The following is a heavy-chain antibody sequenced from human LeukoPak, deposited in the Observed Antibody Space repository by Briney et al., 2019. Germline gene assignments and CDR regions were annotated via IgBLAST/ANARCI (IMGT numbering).Heavy chain of an antibody. J-gene: IGHJ4*02. D-gene: IGHD6-19*01. CDR1: GYTFTGYY. CDR3: ARESAVAGTPLDY. Sequence: ASVKVSCKASGYTFTGYYMHWVRQAPGQGLEWMGWINPNSGGTNYAQKFQGWVTMTRDTSISTAYMELSRLRSDDTAVYYCARESAVAGTPLDYWGQGTLVTVSS. CDR2: INPNSGGT. V-gene: IGHV1-2*04.